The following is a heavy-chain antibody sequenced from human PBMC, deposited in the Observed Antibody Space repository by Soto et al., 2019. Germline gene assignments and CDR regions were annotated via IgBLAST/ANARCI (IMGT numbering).Heavy chain of an antibody. D-gene: IGHD3-3*01. V-gene: IGHV3-15*07. Sequence: GGSLRLSCAASGFTFSNAWMNWVRQAPGKGLEWVGRIKSKTDGGTTDYAAPVKGRFTISRDDSKNTLYLQMNSLRSDDTAVYYCARGPQYDFWSANGGYYFDYWGQGTLVTVSS. CDR3: ARGPQYDFWSANGGYYFDY. CDR1: GFTFSNAW. CDR2: IKSKTDGGTT. J-gene: IGHJ4*02.